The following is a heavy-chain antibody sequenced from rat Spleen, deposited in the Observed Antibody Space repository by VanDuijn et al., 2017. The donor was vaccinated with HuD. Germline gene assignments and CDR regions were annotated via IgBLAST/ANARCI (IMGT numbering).Heavy chain of an antibody. J-gene: IGHJ2*01. Sequence: EVHLVESGGGLVQPGRSLKLSCAASGFTFSTFAMAWVRQTPKKGLDWVATITSGGSRTYYPDSVKGRFTISKDDAKRVLYLQMDSLRSEDTATYYCGRDPLQEWSFDYWGQGVMVTVSS. CDR3: GRDPLQEWSFDY. D-gene: IGHD1-1*01. CDR1: GFTFSTFA. V-gene: IGHV5-7*01. CDR2: ITSGGSRT.